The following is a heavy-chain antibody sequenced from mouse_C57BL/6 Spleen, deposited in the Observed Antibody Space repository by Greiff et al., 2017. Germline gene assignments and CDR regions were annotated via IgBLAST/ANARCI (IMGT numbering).Heavy chain of an antibody. CDR2: INPNNGGT. CDR1: GYTFTDYY. CDR3: ARTITTVVGYAMDY. J-gene: IGHJ4*01. V-gene: IGHV1-26*01. Sequence: EVQLQQSGPELVKPGASVKISCKASGYTFTDYYMNWVKQSHGKSLEWIGDINPNNGGTSYNQKFKGKATLTVDKSSSTAYMELRSLTSEDSAVYYCARTITTVVGYAMDYWGQGTSDTVSS. D-gene: IGHD1-1*01.